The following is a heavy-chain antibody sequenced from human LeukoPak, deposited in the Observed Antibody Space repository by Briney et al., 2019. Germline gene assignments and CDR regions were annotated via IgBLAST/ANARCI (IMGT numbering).Heavy chain of an antibody. CDR3: ARSDWNDVGWFDP. CDR2: IYYSGST. D-gene: IGHD1-1*01. Sequence: SETLSLTCTVSGVSISSGDYYWSWIRQPPGKGLEWIGYIYYSGSTYYNPSLKSRVTISVDTSKNQFSLKLSSVTAADTAVYYCARSDWNDVGWFDPWGQGTLVTVSS. V-gene: IGHV4-30-4*01. CDR1: GVSISSGDYY. J-gene: IGHJ5*02.